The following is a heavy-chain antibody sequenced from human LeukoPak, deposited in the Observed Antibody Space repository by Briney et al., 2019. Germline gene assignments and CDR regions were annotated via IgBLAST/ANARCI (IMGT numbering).Heavy chain of an antibody. J-gene: IGHJ6*03. CDR3: ARRYNSGSYYYMDV. Sequence: GGSLRLSCAASGFTFSNYAMTWVRQAPGKGLEWVSGITDAGSGAYYADSVKGRFTISRENSMNTLSLQMNSLRAEDTAIYICARRYNSGSYYYMDVWGKGTTVTVSS. V-gene: IGHV3-23*01. CDR1: GFTFSNYA. D-gene: IGHD6-19*01. CDR2: ITDAGSGA.